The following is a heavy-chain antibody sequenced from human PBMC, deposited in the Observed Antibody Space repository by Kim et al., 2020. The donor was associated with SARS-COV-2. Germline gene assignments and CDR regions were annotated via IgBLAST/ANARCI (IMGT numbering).Heavy chain of an antibody. D-gene: IGHD2-8*02. CDR3: AKVRERLLGYYYYGMDV. CDR1: GFTFSSYA. J-gene: IGHJ6*02. CDR2: ISGSGGST. Sequence: GGSLRLSCAASGFTFSSYAMSWVRQAPGKGLEWVSAISGSGGSTYYADSVKGRFTISRDNSKNTLYLQMNSLRAEDTAVYYCAKVRERLLGYYYYGMDVWGQGTTGTVSS. V-gene: IGHV3-23*01.